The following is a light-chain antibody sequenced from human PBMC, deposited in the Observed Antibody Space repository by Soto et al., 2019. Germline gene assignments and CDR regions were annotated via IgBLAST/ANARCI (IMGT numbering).Light chain of an antibody. Sequence: LTQSPDTLSLSPGERATLSCRASQDISDYLAWYQQRPGKAPKLLIYAASSLQSGVPSRFSGSGSGTDFTLTISSLQPEDFATYYCQQLHDYPITFGQGTQLEIK. V-gene: IGKV1-9*01. CDR1: QDISDY. CDR2: AAS. J-gene: IGKJ5*01. CDR3: QQLHDYPIT.